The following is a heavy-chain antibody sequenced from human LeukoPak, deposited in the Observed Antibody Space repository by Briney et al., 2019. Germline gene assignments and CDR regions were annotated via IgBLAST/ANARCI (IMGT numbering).Heavy chain of an antibody. V-gene: IGHV4-59*01. Sequence: TETLSLTCTVSGGSISSYYWSWIRQPPGKGLEWIGYIDYSGSTNYNPSLKSRVTISVDTSKNQFSLRLSSVTAADTALYYCARDFYDFWSGYPGQHNWFDPWGQGTLVTVSS. CDR1: GGSISSYY. CDR3: ARDFYDFWSGYPGQHNWFDP. CDR2: IDYSGST. D-gene: IGHD3-3*01. J-gene: IGHJ5*02.